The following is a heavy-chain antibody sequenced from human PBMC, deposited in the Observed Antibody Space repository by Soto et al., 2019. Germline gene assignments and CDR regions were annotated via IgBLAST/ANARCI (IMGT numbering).Heavy chain of an antibody. J-gene: IGHJ6*02. CDR1: GFTFSSYA. CDR3: LLMVYATWDYYYGMDV. CDR2: ISYDGSNK. D-gene: IGHD2-8*01. Sequence: GGSLRLSCAASGFTFSSYAMHWVRQAPGKGLEWVAVISYDGSNKYYADSVKGRFTISRDNSKNTLYLQMNSLRAEDTAVYYCLLMVYATWDYYYGMDVWGQGTTVTVSS. V-gene: IGHV3-30-3*01.